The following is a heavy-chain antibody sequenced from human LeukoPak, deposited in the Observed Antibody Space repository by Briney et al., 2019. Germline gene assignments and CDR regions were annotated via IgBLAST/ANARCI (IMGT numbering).Heavy chain of an antibody. V-gene: IGHV4-30-4*07. CDR1: GDSLSSGGYS. J-gene: IGHJ4*02. CDR2: IRYSGST. D-gene: IGHD5-24*01. Sequence: SETLSLTCEVSGDSLSSGGYSWSWIRQPPGKGLEWIGYIRYSGSTYYNPSLKSRLTMSVEASKTQFSLRLSSVTAADTAVYYCARLDGYNSHFDYWGQGTLVTVSS. CDR3: ARLDGYNSHFDY.